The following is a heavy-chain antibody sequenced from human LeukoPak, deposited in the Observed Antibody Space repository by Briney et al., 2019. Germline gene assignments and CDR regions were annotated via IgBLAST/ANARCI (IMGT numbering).Heavy chain of an antibody. CDR3: ARGTGDEGTNFDC. Sequence: PSETLSLTCTVSGGSISSYYWSWIRQPPGKGLEWIGYIYYSGSTNYNPSLKSRVTISVDTSKNQFSLKLSSVTAADTAVYYCARGTGDEGTNFDCWGQGTLVTVSS. CDR2: IYYSGST. CDR1: GGSISSYY. J-gene: IGHJ4*02. V-gene: IGHV4-59*01. D-gene: IGHD7-27*01.